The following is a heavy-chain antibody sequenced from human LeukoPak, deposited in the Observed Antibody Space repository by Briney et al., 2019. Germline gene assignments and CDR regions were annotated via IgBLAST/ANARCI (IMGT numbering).Heavy chain of an antibody. V-gene: IGHV3-23*01. Sequence: GALRLSCAASGFTFSSYGMHWVRQAPGKGLEWVSAISGSGGSTYYADSVKGRFTISRDNSKNTLYLQMNSLRAEDTAVYYCAKALAAGKGYWGQGTLVTVSS. D-gene: IGHD6-13*01. CDR1: GFTFSSYG. CDR2: ISGSGGST. J-gene: IGHJ4*02. CDR3: AKALAAGKGY.